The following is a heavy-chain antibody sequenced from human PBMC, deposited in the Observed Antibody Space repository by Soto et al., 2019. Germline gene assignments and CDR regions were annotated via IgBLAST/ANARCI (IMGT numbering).Heavy chain of an antibody. V-gene: IGHV4-34*01. CDR3: ARGGISHWAYFYYMDV. J-gene: IGHJ6*03. CDR1: GGSLSGYY. CDR2: INHLGSI. D-gene: IGHD2-21*01. Sequence: SETLSLTCSVYGGSLSGYYWSWIRQPPGMALEWIGEINHLGSINYNPSLKSRVTMSVDTSKNQFSLTLNSVTAADTATYYCARGGISHWAYFYYMDVWDRGTTVTVSS.